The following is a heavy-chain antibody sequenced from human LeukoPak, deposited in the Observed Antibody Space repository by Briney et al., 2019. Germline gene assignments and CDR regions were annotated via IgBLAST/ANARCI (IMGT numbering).Heavy chain of an antibody. D-gene: IGHD6-13*01. V-gene: IGHV1-46*01. J-gene: IGHJ6*03. CDR1: GYTFTNYY. Sequence: GASVKVSCKASGYTFTNYYMHWVRQAPGQGLQWMGIINPSGGSTSYAQKFQGRVTMTRDMSTSTVYMELSSLRAEDTAEYYCARSFGASQQYSSSWYYYYMDVWGKGTTVTVSS. CDR2: INPSGGST. CDR3: ARSFGASQQYSSSWYYYYMDV.